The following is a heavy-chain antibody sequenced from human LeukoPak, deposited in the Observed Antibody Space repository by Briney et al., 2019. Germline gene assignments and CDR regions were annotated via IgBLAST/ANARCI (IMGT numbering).Heavy chain of an antibody. D-gene: IGHD3-22*01. CDR2: IKQDGSDK. J-gene: IGHJ4*02. V-gene: IGHV3-7*01. Sequence: GDSLRLSCAASGFTFTKYWMTWVRQAPGKGLEWVGNIKQDGSDKNYMDSVKGRFTISRDNTKNSVYLQMSSLRAEDTAVYYCAKGSRQYYYDSSGYSLFDYWGQGTLVTVSS. CDR1: GFTFTKYW. CDR3: AKGSRQYYYDSSGYSLFDY.